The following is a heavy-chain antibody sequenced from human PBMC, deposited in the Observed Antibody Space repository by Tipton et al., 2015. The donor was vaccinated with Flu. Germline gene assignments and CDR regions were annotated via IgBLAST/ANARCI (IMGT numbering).Heavy chain of an antibody. D-gene: IGHD2-8*01. CDR2: VFYTGSP. V-gene: IGHV4-59*11. CDR1: GGSFDGHF. CDR3: ARGPYCTSVTCPNWFGP. Sequence: GLVKPSETLSLTCSVSGGSFDGHFWSWIRQSPGRGLEWIGYVFYTGSPHYNPSLKSRVAISLDTSKNQFSLKLKSVTAADTAMYFCARGPYCTSVTCPNWFGPWGQGALATVSS. J-gene: IGHJ5*02.